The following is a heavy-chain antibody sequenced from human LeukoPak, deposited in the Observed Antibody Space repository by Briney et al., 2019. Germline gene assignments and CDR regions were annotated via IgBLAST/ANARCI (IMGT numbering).Heavy chain of an antibody. CDR3: ARGFSISY. CDR1: GFTFSSYW. V-gene: IGHV3-7*05. D-gene: IGHD2/OR15-2a*01. CDR2: IKEDGSEK. Sequence: GGSLRLSCAASGFTFSSYWMSWVRQAPGKGLEWVANIKEDGSEKNYVDSVKGRFTVSRDNAKNSLYLQMNSLRAKDTAVYYCARGFSISYWGQGTLVTVSS. J-gene: IGHJ4*02.